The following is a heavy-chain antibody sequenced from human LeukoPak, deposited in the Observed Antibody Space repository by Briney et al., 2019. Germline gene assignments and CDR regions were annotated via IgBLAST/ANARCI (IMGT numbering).Heavy chain of an antibody. D-gene: IGHD1-26*01. CDR3: TTTRTSGSYYRFDY. Sequence: GGSLRLSCAASGFTFSNAWMSWVRQAPGKGLEWVGRIKSKTDGGTTDYAAPVKGRFTISRDDSKNTLYLQMNSLKTEDTAVYYCTTTRTSGSYYRFDYWGQGTLVTVSS. CDR2: IKSKTDGGTT. CDR1: GFTFSNAW. V-gene: IGHV3-15*01. J-gene: IGHJ4*02.